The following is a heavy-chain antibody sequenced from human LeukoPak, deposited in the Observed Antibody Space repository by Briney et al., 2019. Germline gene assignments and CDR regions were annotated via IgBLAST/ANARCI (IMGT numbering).Heavy chain of an antibody. CDR2: INPNSGGT. CDR3: ARALSAVSEYYYDYVWGSFYFDY. V-gene: IGHV1-2*06. J-gene: IGHJ4*02. D-gene: IGHD3-16*01. CDR1: GYTFTGYY. Sequence: ASVKVSCKASGYTFTGYYMHWVRQAPGQGLEWMGRINPNSGGTNYAQKFQGRVTMTRDTSISTAYMELSRLRSDDTAVYYCARALSAVSEYYYDYVWGSFYFDYWGQGTLVTVSS.